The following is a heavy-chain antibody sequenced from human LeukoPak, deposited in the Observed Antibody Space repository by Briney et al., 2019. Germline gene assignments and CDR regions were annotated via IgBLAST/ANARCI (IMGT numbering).Heavy chain of an antibody. Sequence: SETLSLTCSFSGDSISTYYWSWIRQSPGKGLEWIGHIYSSGNTDYNSSLKSRVTISVGTSKSQFSLRLSSVTATDTAVYYCARLRWRLVGPYFDYWGQGILVTVSS. CDR3: ARLRWRLVGPYFDY. CDR1: GDSISTYY. J-gene: IGHJ4*02. V-gene: IGHV4-59*01. CDR2: IYSSGNT. D-gene: IGHD6-25*01.